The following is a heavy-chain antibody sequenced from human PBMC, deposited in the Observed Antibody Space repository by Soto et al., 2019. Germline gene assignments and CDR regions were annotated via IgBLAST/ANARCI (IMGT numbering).Heavy chain of an antibody. CDR3: ARGTLYHIRDGHTWFDP. CDR1: GFTFRNYG. J-gene: IGHJ5*02. V-gene: IGHV3-33*01. CDR2: IWADGSNA. D-gene: IGHD2-21*01. Sequence: QEQLVESGGGVVQPGRSLRLSCAASGFTFRNYGMHWVGQAPGRGLEWVAVIWADGSNAYSADSVKGRFTISRDNSQNTLYLQMNSLRGEDTAVYHCARGTLYHIRDGHTWFDPWGQGTLVTVSS.